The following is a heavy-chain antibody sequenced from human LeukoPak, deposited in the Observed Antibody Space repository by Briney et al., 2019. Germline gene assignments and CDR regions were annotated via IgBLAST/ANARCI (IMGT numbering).Heavy chain of an antibody. D-gene: IGHD3-10*01. CDR2: ISLSDSI. CDR1: GFTFSSYG. CDR3: ARDGSFDAFDI. J-gene: IGHJ3*02. V-gene: IGHV3-23*01. Sequence: PGGSLRLSCAASGFTFSSYGMSWVRQAPGKGLEWVSVISLSDSIFYADSVKGRFTISRDNAKNTLYLQMNSLRAEDTAVYYCARDGSFDAFDIWGQGTMVTVSS.